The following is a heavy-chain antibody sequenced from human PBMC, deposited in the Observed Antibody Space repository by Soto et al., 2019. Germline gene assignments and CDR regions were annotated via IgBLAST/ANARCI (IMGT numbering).Heavy chain of an antibody. V-gene: IGHV4-30-4*01. J-gene: IGHJ4*02. CDR2: IYYSGNT. Sequence: QVQLQESGPGLGKPSQTLSLTCTVSGGSISSGDYYWRWIRQPPGKGLEWIGYIYYSGNTYYNPALKSGIPLSVDTSKNQFSLTVSSVTAADTAVYYWAREDCRSTSCSYSTGSYYFDYWGQGTLVTLSS. CDR3: AREDCRSTSCSYSTGSYYFDY. CDR1: GGSISSGDYY. D-gene: IGHD2-2*01.